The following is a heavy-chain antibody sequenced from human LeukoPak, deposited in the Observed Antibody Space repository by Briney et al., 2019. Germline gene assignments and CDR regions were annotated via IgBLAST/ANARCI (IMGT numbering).Heavy chain of an antibody. J-gene: IGHJ4*02. CDR2: ISGSGGST. Sequence: GGSLRLSCAASGFTFSSYAMSWVRRAPGKGLEWVSAISGSGGSTYYADSVKGRFTISRDNSKNTLYLQMNSLRAEDTAVYYCAKATDYYDSSGYYHRPDYWGQGTLVTVSS. CDR1: GFTFSSYA. D-gene: IGHD3-22*01. CDR3: AKATDYYDSSGYYHRPDY. V-gene: IGHV3-23*01.